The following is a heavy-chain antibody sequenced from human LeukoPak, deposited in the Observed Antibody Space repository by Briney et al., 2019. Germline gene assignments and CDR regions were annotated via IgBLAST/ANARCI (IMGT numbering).Heavy chain of an antibody. D-gene: IGHD5-18*01. CDR3: ARGLRYSYGLLDY. J-gene: IGHJ4*02. CDR2: INHSGST. Sequence: SETLSLTCTVSGGSISSGDYYWSWIRQPPGKGLEWIGEINHSGSTNYNPSLKSRVTISVDTSKNQFSLKLSSVTAADTAVYYCARGLRYSYGLLDYWGQGTLVTVSS. V-gene: IGHV4-39*07. CDR1: GGSISSGDYY.